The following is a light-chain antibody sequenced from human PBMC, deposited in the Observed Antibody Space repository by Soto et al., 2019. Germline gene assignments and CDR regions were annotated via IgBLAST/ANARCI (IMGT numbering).Light chain of an antibody. Sequence: QSVLTQPASVSGSPGQSITISCTGTSSDVGGYNYVSWYQQHPGKAPKLMIYDVSNRPSGVSNRFSGSKSGNTASLTISGLQAEDEADYYCSSYTSSWKVVFGGGTKLTVL. J-gene: IGLJ2*01. CDR1: SSDVGGYNY. CDR3: SSYTSSWKVV. CDR2: DVS. V-gene: IGLV2-14*01.